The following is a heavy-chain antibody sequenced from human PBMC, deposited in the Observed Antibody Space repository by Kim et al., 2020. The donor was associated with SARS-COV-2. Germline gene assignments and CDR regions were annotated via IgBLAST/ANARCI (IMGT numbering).Heavy chain of an antibody. CDR3: ARSPCIVAPISLDY. CDR1: GYTFTSYA. Sequence: ASVKVSCKASGYTFTSYAMHWVRQAPGQRLEWMGWINAGTGNTKYSQKFKGRVTITRDTSASTAYLELSSLRSEDTAVYYCARSPCIVAPISLDYWGQGT. D-gene: IGHD5-12*01. V-gene: IGHV1-3*01. J-gene: IGHJ4*02. CDR2: INAGTGNT.